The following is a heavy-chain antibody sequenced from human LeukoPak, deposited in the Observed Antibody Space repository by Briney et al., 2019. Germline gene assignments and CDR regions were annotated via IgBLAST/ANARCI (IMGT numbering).Heavy chain of an antibody. V-gene: IGHV4-34*01. CDR3: ARCHAGIYYGSGSYYRGSNWFDP. CDR2: INHSGST. D-gene: IGHD3-10*01. CDR1: GGSFSGYY. Sequence: NPSETLSLTCAVYGGSFSGYYWSWIRQPPGKGLEWIGEINHSGSTNYTPSLKSRVTISVDTSKNQFSLKLSSVTAADTAVYYCARCHAGIYYGSGSYYRGSNWFDPWGQGTLVTVSS. J-gene: IGHJ5*02.